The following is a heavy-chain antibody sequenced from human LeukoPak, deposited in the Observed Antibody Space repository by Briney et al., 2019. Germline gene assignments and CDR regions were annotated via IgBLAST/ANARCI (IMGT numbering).Heavy chain of an antibody. CDR1: GGTFSSYA. CDR3: ARVTLLRYFDWL. J-gene: IGHJ4*02. CDR2: IIPILGIA. V-gene: IGHV1-69*04. D-gene: IGHD3-9*01. Sequence: EASVKVSCKASGGTFSSYAISWVRQAPGQGLEWMGMIIPILGIANYAQKLQGRVTMTTDTSTSTAYMELRSLRSDDTAVYYCARVTLLRYFDWLWGQGTLVTVSS.